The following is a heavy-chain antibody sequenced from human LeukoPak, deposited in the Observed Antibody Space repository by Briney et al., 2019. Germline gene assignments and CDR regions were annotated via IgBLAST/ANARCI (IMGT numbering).Heavy chain of an antibody. CDR3: AKVPCSSTSCYTVSYFDY. Sequence: GGTLRLSCAASGFTFNIYGRSWVRQAPGKGLEWVSAISGSGGNTYYADSVKGRFTISRDNSKNTLYLQMNSLRAEDTALYYCAKVPCSSTSCYTVSYFDYWGQGTLVTVSS. J-gene: IGHJ4*02. CDR1: GFTFNIYG. CDR2: ISGSGGNT. D-gene: IGHD2-2*02. V-gene: IGHV3-23*01.